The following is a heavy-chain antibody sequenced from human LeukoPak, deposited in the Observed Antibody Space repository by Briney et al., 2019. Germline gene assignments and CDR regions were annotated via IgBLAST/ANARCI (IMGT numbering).Heavy chain of an antibody. J-gene: IGHJ5*02. CDR3: ARVNDIVVVPAYSP. CDR2: ISAYNGNT. Sequence: GASVKVSRKASGYTFTSYGISWVRQAPGQGLEWMGWISAYNGNTNYAQKLQGRVTMTTDTSTSTAYMELRSLRSDDTAVYYCARVNDIVVVPAYSPWGQGTLVTVSS. D-gene: IGHD2-2*01. V-gene: IGHV1-18*01. CDR1: GYTFTSYG.